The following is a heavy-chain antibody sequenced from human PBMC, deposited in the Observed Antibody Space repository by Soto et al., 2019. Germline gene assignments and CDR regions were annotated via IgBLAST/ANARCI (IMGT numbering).Heavy chain of an antibody. V-gene: IGHV1-46*01. D-gene: IGHD3-22*01. J-gene: IGHJ4*01. CDR3: ARDSVKTYYYDSSGYYHDY. CDR1: GYSFISHY. CDR2: IHPAGINT. Sequence: VASVKVSCKAFGYSFISHYMHWVRQAPGQGLEWMGTIHPAGINTAYAQKFQGRVTMTTDTSTSTVYMELRSLRSDDTAVYYCARDSVKTYYYDSSGYYHDYWG.